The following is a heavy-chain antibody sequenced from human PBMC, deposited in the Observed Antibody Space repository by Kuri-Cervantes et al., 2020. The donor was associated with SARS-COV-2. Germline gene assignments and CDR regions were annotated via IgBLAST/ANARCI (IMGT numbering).Heavy chain of an antibody. CDR2: IYYSGTT. J-gene: IGHJ4*02. CDR3: ARQSEGSGSYY. CDR1: GGSIYSTSYY. D-gene: IGHD1-26*01. V-gene: IGHV4-39*01. Sequence: GSLRLSCTVYGGSIYSTSYYWGWIRQPPGKGLEWIGSIYYSGTTDYNPSLKSRVTITVDTSKNQFSLKLSSVTAADTAVYYCARQSEGSGSYYWGQGTLVTVSS.